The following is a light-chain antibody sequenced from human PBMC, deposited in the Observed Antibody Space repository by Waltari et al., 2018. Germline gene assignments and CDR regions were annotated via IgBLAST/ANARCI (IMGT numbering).Light chain of an antibody. V-gene: IGLV2-8*01. CDR2: DVY. J-gene: IGLJ2*01. CDR1: SRDIGDSNT. Sequence: QSALTQPPSASGSPGQSVTISCNGPSRDIGDSNTVSWYQQHPGKVPKLMIYDVYKRPSGVPDRFSGYKSCNTAFLTVSGLQGEDEADYYCSSFAGTHHVVFGGGTKLTVL. CDR3: SSFAGTHHVV.